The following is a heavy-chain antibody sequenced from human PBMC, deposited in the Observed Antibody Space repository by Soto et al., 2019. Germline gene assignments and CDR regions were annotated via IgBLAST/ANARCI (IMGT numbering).Heavy chain of an antibody. CDR3: ASTRMTTVEIDY. D-gene: IGHD4-17*01. CDR2: IYYSGST. Sequence: QLQLQESGPGLVKPSETLSLTCTVSGGSISSSSYYWGWIRQPPGKGLEWIGSIYYSGSTYYNPSLKSRVTISVDTSKNQFSLKLSSVTAADTAVYYCASTRMTTVEIDYWGQGTLVTVSS. J-gene: IGHJ4*02. V-gene: IGHV4-39*01. CDR1: GGSISSSSYY.